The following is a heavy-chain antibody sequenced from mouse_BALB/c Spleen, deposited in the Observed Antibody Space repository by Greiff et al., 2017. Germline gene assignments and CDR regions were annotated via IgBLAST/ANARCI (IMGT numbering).Heavy chain of an antibody. CDR2: INPSSGYT. V-gene: IGHV1-4*01. CDR3: ATLLLRRVDY. CDR1: GYTFTSYT. Sequence: QVQLKESGAELARPGASVKMSCKASGYTFTSYTMHWVKQRPGQGLEWIGYINPSSGYTNYNQKFKDKATLTADKSSSTAYMQLSSLTSEDSAVYYCATLLLRRVDYWGQGTSVTVSS. D-gene: IGHD1-1*01. J-gene: IGHJ4*01.